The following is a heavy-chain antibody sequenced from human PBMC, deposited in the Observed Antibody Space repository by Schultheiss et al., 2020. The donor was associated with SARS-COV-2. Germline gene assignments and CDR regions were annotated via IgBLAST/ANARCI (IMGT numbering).Heavy chain of an antibody. CDR1: GGSVTSASDH. CDR2: IYHSGST. V-gene: IGHV4-39*07. Sequence: SETLSLTCTVSGGSVTSASDHWSWIRQPPGKGLEWIGSIYHSGSTYYNPSLKSRVTISVDTSKNQFSLKLSSVTAADTAVYYCARGTRGDGYHLNYYYYGMDVWGQGTTVTVSS. CDR3: ARGTRGDGYHLNYYYYGMDV. J-gene: IGHJ6*02. D-gene: IGHD5-24*01.